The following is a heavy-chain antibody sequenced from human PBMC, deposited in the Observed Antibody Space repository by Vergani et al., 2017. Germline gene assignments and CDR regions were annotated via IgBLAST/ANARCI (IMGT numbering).Heavy chain of an antibody. J-gene: IGHJ5*02. V-gene: IGHV4-61*02. CDR3: ARGSGYCSGGSCAGWFDP. CDR1: GGSISSGSYY. CDR2: IYTSGST. D-gene: IGHD2-15*01. Sequence: QVQLQESGPGLVKPSQTLSLTCTVSGGSISSGSYYWSWIRQPAGKGLEWIGRIYTSGSTNYNPSLKSRVTISVDTSKNQFSLKLSPWTAADTAVYYCARGSGYCSGGSCAGWFDPWGQGTLVTVSS.